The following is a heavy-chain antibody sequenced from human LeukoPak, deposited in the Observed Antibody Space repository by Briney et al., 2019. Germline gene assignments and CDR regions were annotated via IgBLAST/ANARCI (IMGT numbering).Heavy chain of an antibody. V-gene: IGHV4-34*01. CDR2: INHSGST. J-gene: IGHJ6*02. CDR3: ARGRGYYDILTGLYYYYYYGTDV. D-gene: IGHD3-9*01. Sequence: SETLSLTCAVYGGSFSGYYWSWIRQPPGKGLEWIGEINHSGSTNYNPSLKSRVTISVDTSKNQFSLKLSSVTAADTAVYYCARGRGYYDILTGLYYYYYYGTDVWGQGTTVTVSS. CDR1: GGSFSGYY.